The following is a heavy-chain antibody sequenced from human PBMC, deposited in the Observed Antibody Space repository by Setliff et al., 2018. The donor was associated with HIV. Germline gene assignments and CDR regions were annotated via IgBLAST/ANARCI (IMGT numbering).Heavy chain of an antibody. D-gene: IGHD1-26*01. J-gene: IGHJ3*02. CDR3: TRGPWSKVVTTDTFDI. V-gene: IGHV1-2*06. CDR2: INPNSGGT. CDR1: GYTFTGYY. Sequence: ASVKVSCKASGYTFTGYYMHWVRQAPGQGLEWMGRINPNSGGTNYAQKSQGRVTMTRDTSISTAYMELRSLRSDDAAVYYCTRGPWSKVVTTDTFDIWGQGTMVTVSS.